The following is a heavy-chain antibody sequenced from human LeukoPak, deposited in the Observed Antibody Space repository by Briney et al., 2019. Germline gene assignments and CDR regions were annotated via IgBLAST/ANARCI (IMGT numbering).Heavy chain of an antibody. CDR2: FDPEDGET. V-gene: IGHV1-24*01. CDR3: VHTKTYDYVWGSYRSHAFDI. D-gene: IGHD3-16*02. CDR1: GYTLTELS. J-gene: IGHJ3*02. Sequence: ASVKVSCKVSGYTLTELSMHWVRQAPGKGLEWKGGFDPEDGETIYAQKFQGRVTMTEDTSTDTAYMELSSLRSEDTAVYYCVHTKTYDYVWGSYRSHAFDIWGQGTMVTVSS.